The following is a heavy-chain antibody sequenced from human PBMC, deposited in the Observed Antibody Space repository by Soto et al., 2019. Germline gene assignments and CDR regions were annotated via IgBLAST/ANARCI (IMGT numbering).Heavy chain of an antibody. CDR2: IIPIFGTA. J-gene: IGHJ6*02. CDR1: GGTFSSYA. Sequence: VSCKASGGTFSSYAISWVRQAPGQWLEWMGGIIPIFGTANYAQKFQGRVTITADKSTSTAYMELSSLRSEDTAVYYCARVMVPAAKVIPPYYYYGMDVWGQGTTVTVYS. V-gene: IGHV1-69*06. CDR3: ARVMVPAAKVIPPYYYYGMDV. D-gene: IGHD2-2*01.